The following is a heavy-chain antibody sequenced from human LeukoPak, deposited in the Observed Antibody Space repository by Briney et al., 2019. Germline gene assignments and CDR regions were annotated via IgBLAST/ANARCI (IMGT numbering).Heavy chain of an antibody. D-gene: IGHD3-22*01. CDR3: ARDLNYYDSSGYLLRLDY. CDR1: GGTFSSYA. J-gene: IGHJ4*02. CDR2: IIPIFGTA. Sequence: SVKVSFNASGGTFSSYAISWVRQAPGQGLEWMGGIIPIFGTANYAQKFQGRVTITTDESTSTAYMELSSLRSEDTAVYYCARDLNYYDSSGYLLRLDYWGQGTLVTVSS. V-gene: IGHV1-69*05.